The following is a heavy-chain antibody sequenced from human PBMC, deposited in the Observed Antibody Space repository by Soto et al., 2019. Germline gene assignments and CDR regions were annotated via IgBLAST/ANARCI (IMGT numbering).Heavy chain of an antibody. CDR2: ISAYNGNT. CDR3: ARDRGYSGYDNWLDP. J-gene: IGHJ5*02. CDR1: GYTFTSYG. V-gene: IGHV1-18*01. D-gene: IGHD5-12*01. Sequence: ASVEVSCKASGYTFTSYGVSWVRQAPGQGLEWMGWISAYNGNTNYAQKLQGRVTMTTDTSTSTAYMELRSLRSDDTAVYYCARDRGYSGYDNWLDPWGQGTLVTVSS.